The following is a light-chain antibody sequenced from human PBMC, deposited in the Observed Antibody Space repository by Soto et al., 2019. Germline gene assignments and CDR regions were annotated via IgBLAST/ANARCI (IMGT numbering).Light chain of an antibody. Sequence: EIVLTQSPGALSLSPGERATLSCRASQSVSSNYLAWYQQKPGQAPRLLIYGASTRATGIPARFSGSGSGTEFTLTISSLQSEDFAVYYCQQRSNWPWTFGQGTKVDIK. CDR2: GAS. J-gene: IGKJ1*01. CDR1: QSVSSNY. CDR3: QQRSNWPWT. V-gene: IGKV3D-20*02.